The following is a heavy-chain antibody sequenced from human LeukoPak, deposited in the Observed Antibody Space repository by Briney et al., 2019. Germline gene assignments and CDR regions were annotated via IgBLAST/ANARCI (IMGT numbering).Heavy chain of an antibody. Sequence: ASVKVSCKASGYTFTSYGISWVRQAPGQGLEWMGWISAYNGNTNYAQKLQGRVTMTKDTSTSTACMELRSLRSDDTAVYYCARSLLNALRFLAWLNYMDVWGKGTTVTVSS. J-gene: IGHJ6*03. D-gene: IGHD3-3*01. CDR3: ARSLLNALRFLAWLNYMDV. CDR2: ISAYNGNT. CDR1: GYTFTSYG. V-gene: IGHV1-18*01.